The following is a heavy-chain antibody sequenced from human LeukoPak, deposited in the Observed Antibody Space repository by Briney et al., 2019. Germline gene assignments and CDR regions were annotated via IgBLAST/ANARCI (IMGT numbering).Heavy chain of an antibody. CDR1: GFTFSSYW. CDR3: AKGDYYDSSGLFDY. D-gene: IGHD3-22*01. CDR2: IKQDGSEK. V-gene: IGHV3-7*01. Sequence: GGSLRLSCAASGFTFSSYWMSWVRQAPGKGLEWVANIKQDGSEKYYVDSVKGRFTISRDNAKNSLYLQMNSLRAEDTAVYYCAKGDYYDSSGLFDYWGQGTLVTVSS. J-gene: IGHJ4*02.